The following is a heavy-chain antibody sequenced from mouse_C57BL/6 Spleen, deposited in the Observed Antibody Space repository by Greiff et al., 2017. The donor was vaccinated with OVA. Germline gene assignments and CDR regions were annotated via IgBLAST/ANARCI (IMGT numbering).Heavy chain of an antibody. Sequence: VQLKQSGPELVKPGASVKISCKASGYTFTDYYMNWVKQSHGKSLEWIGDITPNNGGTSYNQKFKGKATLTVDKSSSTSYMELRSLTSEDSAVYYCARYGYDVGYAMDYWGQGTSVTVSS. CDR2: ITPNNGGT. V-gene: IGHV1-26*01. CDR3: ARYGYDVGYAMDY. J-gene: IGHJ4*01. D-gene: IGHD2-2*01. CDR1: GYTFTDYY.